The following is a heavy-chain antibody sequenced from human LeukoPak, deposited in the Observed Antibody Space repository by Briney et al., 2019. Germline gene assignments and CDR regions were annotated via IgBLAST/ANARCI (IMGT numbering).Heavy chain of an antibody. D-gene: IGHD5-12*01. CDR3: ARDAGGTANGYSGSTAY. Sequence: SVKVSCKASGGTFSSYAISWVRQAPGQGLEWMRGIIPIFGTANYAQKFQGRVTITADESTSTAYMELSSLRSEDTAVYYCARDAGGTANGYSGSTAYWGQGTLVTVSS. V-gene: IGHV1-69*13. J-gene: IGHJ4*02. CDR2: IIPIFGTA. CDR1: GGTFSSYA.